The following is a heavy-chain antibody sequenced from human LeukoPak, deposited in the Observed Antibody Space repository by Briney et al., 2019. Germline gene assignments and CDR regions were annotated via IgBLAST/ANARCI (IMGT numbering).Heavy chain of an antibody. CDR3: ARGGVRSRGSYYDSSGYYPPFDY. Sequence: ASVKVSCKASGYTFTSHGISWVRQAPGQGLEWMGWISAYNGNTNYAQKLQGRVTMTTDTSTSTAYMELRSLRSDDTAVYYCARGGVRSRGSYYDSSGYYPPFDYWGQGTLVTVSS. J-gene: IGHJ4*02. D-gene: IGHD3-22*01. CDR1: GYTFTSHG. V-gene: IGHV1-18*01. CDR2: ISAYNGNT.